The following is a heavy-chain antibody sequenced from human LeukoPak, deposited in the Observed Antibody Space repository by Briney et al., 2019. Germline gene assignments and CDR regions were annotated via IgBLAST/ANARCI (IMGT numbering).Heavy chain of an antibody. J-gene: IGHJ5*02. CDR1: GFTVSSNY. CDR3: ARNTPFSSSWYRWFDP. D-gene: IGHD6-13*01. CDR2: IHSGGDT. V-gene: IGHV3-66*01. Sequence: GGSLRLSCAASGFTVSSNYMSWVRQAPGKGLEWVSVIHSGGDTYYADSVKGRFTISGDNSKNTLYLQMNSLGVEDTAVYYCARNTPFSSSWYRWFDPWGQGTLVTVSS.